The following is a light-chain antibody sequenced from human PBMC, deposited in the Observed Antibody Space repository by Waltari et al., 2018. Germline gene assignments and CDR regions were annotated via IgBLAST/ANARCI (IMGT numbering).Light chain of an antibody. J-gene: IGKJ3*01. CDR1: QSVSSN. Sequence: EIVMTQSPATLSMSPGERATLSCRASQSVSSNLAWYQQKPGQAPRLLIYDASTRATGIPARFSGSGSGTEFTLTISSLQSEDFAVYYCKQYNNWPPFTFGPGTKVDIK. V-gene: IGKV3-15*01. CDR2: DAS. CDR3: KQYNNWPPFT.